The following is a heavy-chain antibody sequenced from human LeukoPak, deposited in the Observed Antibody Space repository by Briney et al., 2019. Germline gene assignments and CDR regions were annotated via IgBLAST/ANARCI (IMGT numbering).Heavy chain of an antibody. Sequence: GASVKVSCKASGYTFTSYYMQWVRQAPGQGLEWMGIINPSGGSTSYAQKFQGRVTMTRDTSTSTVYVELSSLRSEDTAIYYCARGRPRVAADLYYYYGMDVWGQGTTVTVSS. CDR1: GYTFTSYY. J-gene: IGHJ6*02. D-gene: IGHD6-25*01. CDR2: INPSGGST. V-gene: IGHV1-46*01. CDR3: ARGRPRVAADLYYYYGMDV.